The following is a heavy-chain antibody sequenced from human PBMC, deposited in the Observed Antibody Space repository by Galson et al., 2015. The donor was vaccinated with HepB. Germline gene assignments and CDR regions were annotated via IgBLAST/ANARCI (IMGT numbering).Heavy chain of an antibody. CDR2: ISAYNGNT. V-gene: IGHV1-18*04. CDR1: GYTFTSYG. D-gene: IGHD2-2*01. J-gene: IGHJ3*02. Sequence: SVKVSCKASGYTFTSYGISWVRQAPGQGLEWMGWISAYNGNTNYAQKLQGRVTMTTDTSTSTAYMELRSLRSDDTAVYYCARDERYCSSTSCYVLGAFDIWGQGTMVTVSS. CDR3: ARDERYCSSTSCYVLGAFDI.